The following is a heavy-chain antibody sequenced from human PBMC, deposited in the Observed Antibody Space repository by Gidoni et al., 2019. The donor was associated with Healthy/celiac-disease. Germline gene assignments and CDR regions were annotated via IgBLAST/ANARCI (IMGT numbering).Heavy chain of an antibody. CDR3: AKSSSGGYESRFDY. Sequence: QVQLVESGGGVVQPGRSLRPSWAPSGFPSSSYGMHWVRQAPGKGLEWVAVISYDGSNKYYADSVKGRFTISRDNSKNTLYLQMNSLRAEDTAVYYCAKSSSGGYESRFDYWGQGTLVTVSS. D-gene: IGHD5-12*01. CDR2: ISYDGSNK. J-gene: IGHJ4*02. CDR1: GFPSSSYG. V-gene: IGHV3-30*18.